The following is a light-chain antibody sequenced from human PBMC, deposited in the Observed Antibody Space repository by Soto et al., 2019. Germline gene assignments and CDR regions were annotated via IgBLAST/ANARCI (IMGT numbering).Light chain of an antibody. CDR1: QTIAYNF. Sequence: IVLTQSPGTLSVSPGEVATLSCGASQTIAYNFLAWYQQKPGLAPRLLVYDASKRATGSPDRFSGSGSGTDFTLNITTLEPEDFAVYYCQHYGDSSSTFGGGTRVEI. V-gene: IGKV3D-20*01. CDR2: DAS. CDR3: QHYGDSSST. J-gene: IGKJ4*01.